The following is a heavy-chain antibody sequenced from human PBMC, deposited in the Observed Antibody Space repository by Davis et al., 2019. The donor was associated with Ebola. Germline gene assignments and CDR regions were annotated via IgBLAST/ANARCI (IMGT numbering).Heavy chain of an antibody. D-gene: IGHD3-3*01. J-gene: IGHJ6*02. Sequence: SETLSLTCTVSAGSISSYSWGWILPPPGKGLEWIGDIYYSGSTNYNPSLKSRVTISVDTSKNQFSLKLSSVTAADTAVYYCARDGEGRYDFWSGYSWGMDVWGQGTTVTVSS. CDR3: ARDGEGRYDFWSGYSWGMDV. CDR2: IYYSGST. CDR1: AGSISSYS. V-gene: IGHV4-59*01.